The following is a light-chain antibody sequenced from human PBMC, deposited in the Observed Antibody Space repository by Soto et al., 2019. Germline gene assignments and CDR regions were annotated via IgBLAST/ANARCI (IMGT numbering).Light chain of an antibody. V-gene: IGLV2-14*01. CDR1: SSDIGGYKY. CDR3: SSYTSSNTLG. CDR2: EVT. J-gene: IGLJ3*02. Sequence: QSALTQPASVSGSPGQSITISCTGTSSDIGGYKYVSWYQQHPGKAPKLMIFEVTERPSGVSNRFSGSKSGNTASLTISGLQAEDEADYYCSSYTSSNTLGFGGGTQLTVL.